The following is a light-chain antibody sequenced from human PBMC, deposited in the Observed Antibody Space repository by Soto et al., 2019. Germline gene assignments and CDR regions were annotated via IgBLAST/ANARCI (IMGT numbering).Light chain of an antibody. CDR1: SSNVGAPYD. CDR3: QSYDSSLRGSV. CDR2: GNS. V-gene: IGLV1-40*01. J-gene: IGLJ2*01. Sequence: QAVVTQPPSVSGAPGQRVTISCTGSSSNVGAPYDVHWYQQLPGAAPKLLIYGNSNRPSGVPDRFSGSKSGTSASLAITGLQAEDEADYYCQSYDSSLRGSVFGGGTKVTVL.